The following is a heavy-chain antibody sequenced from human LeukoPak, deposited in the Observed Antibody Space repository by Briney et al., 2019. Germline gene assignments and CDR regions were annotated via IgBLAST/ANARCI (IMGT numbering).Heavy chain of an antibody. V-gene: IGHV4-4*07. CDR2: ISASGTT. Sequence: SETLSLTCTVSGGSISSYGWSWIRQPAGKGLEWIGRISASGTTGYNPSLKSRVTVSIGTSKNQFSLKLTSVTAADTAVYFCARGLAAAYDYNWFDPWGQGTLVTVSS. D-gene: IGHD5-12*01. CDR3: ARGLAAAYDYNWFDP. CDR1: GGSISSYG. J-gene: IGHJ5*02.